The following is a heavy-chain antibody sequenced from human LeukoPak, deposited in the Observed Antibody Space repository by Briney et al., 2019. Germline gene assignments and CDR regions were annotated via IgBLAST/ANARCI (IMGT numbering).Heavy chain of an antibody. CDR3: ARGGRRITMIVVVRALGAFDI. CDR1: GGHFSGYF. CDR2: IYYSGST. D-gene: IGHD3-22*01. J-gene: IGHJ3*02. Sequence: SETLSLTCAVSGGHFSGYFWTWNRQPPGKGLEWIGSIYYSGSTYYNPSLKSRVTISVDTSKNQFSLKLSSVTAADTAVYYCARGGRRITMIVVVRALGAFDIWGQGTMVTVSS. V-gene: IGHV4-34*01.